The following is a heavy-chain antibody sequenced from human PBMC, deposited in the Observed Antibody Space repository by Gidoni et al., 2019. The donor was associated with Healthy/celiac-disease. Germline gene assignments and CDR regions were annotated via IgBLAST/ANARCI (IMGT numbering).Heavy chain of an antibody. D-gene: IGHD6-6*01. CDR1: GSTFSDYY. CDR3: ARDAVAARKYYYYGMDV. Sequence: QVQLVESGGGLVKPGGSLRLSCAASGSTFSDYYMSWIRPAPGKGLEWVSYISSSGSTIYYADSVKGRFTISRDNAKNSLYLQMNSLRAEDTAVYYCARDAVAARKYYYYGMDVWGQGTTVTVSS. CDR2: ISSSGSTI. J-gene: IGHJ6*02. V-gene: IGHV3-11*01.